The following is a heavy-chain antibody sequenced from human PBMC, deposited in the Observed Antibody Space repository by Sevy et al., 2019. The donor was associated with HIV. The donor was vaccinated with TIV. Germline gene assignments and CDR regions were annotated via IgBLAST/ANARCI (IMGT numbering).Heavy chain of an antibody. Sequence: GGSLRLSCAASGFTFSSYAMSWVRQAPGKGLEWVSAISGSGGSTYYADSVKGRFTISRDNSKNTLYLQMNSLRAEATAVYYCAKIPRSGWWFDPWGQGTLVTVSS. CDR2: ISGSGGST. V-gene: IGHV3-23*01. CDR1: GFTFSSYA. CDR3: AKIPRSGWWFDP. J-gene: IGHJ5*02. D-gene: IGHD6-19*01.